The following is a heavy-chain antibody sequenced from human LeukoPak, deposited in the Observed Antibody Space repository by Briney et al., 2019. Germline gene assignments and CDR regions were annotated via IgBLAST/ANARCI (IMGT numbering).Heavy chain of an antibody. J-gene: IGHJ4*02. D-gene: IGHD5-18*01. CDR2: VTSDGSTT. CDR3: ASARSPTRGYPGDY. V-gene: IGHV3-74*01. Sequence: HGGSLRLSCVASGFTFSSYWMHWVRQAPGKGLVWVSRVTSDGSTTTYADSVKGRFTISRDNAKNTLFLQMNSLRAEDTAVYYCASARSPTRGYPGDYWGQGTLVTVSS. CDR1: GFTFSSYW.